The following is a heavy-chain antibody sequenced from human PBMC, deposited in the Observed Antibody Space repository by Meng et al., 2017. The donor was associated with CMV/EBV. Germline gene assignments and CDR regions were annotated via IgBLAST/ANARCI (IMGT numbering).Heavy chain of an antibody. CDR2: IYYSGST. CDR1: GGSISSGDYY. V-gene: IGHV4-30-4*08. CDR3: ARVYCSGGSCYGNWFDP. J-gene: IGHJ5*02. D-gene: IGHD2-15*01. Sequence: GEVQEPGPGRVDSSQTLSLTCTVSGGSISSGDYYWSWIRQPPGKGLEWIGYIYYSGSTYYNPSLKSRVTISVDTSKNQFSLKLSSVTAADTAVYYCARVYCSGGSCYGNWFDPWGQGTLVTVSS.